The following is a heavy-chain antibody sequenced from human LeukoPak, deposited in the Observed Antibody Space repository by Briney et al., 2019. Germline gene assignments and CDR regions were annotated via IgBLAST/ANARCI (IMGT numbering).Heavy chain of an antibody. J-gene: IGHJ3*02. CDR2: IYYSGST. CDR3: ARASDSSGYSAFDI. V-gene: IGHV4-59*06. Sequence: SETLSLTCTVSGGSISSYYWSWIRQHPGKGLEWIGYIYYSGSTYYNPSLKSRVTISVDTSKNQFSLKLSSVTAADTAVYYCARASDSSGYSAFDIWGQGTMVTVSS. D-gene: IGHD3-22*01. CDR1: GGSISSYY.